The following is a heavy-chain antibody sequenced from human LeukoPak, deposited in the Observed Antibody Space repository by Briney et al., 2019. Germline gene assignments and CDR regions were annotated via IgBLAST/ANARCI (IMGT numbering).Heavy chain of an antibody. D-gene: IGHD6-19*01. Sequence: GGSLRLSCAASGFTFSGYEMNWVRQAPGKGLEWVSYISSSGSTIYYADSVKGRFTVSRDNSKNTLYLQMNNLRAEDTALYFCANIRSGWHDFDHWGQGTLVTVSS. V-gene: IGHV3-48*03. CDR2: ISSSGSTI. J-gene: IGHJ4*02. CDR3: ANIRSGWHDFDH. CDR1: GFTFSGYE.